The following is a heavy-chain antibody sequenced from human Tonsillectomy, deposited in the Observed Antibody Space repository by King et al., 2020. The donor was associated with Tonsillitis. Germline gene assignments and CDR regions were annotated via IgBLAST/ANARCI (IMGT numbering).Heavy chain of an antibody. D-gene: IGHD3-22*01. Sequence: VQLVESGGGLVQPGVSLKLSCAASGFTFSNYEMNWVRQAPGKRLEWVSXXTSSGXKIYYADSVKGRFTISRDNAKNTLSLQMNSLRAEDTAVYYCARENSSSGFYYYGMDVWGQGTTVTVSS. V-gene: IGHV3-48*03. CDR1: GFTFSNYE. J-gene: IGHJ6*02. CDR2: XTSSGXKI. CDR3: ARENSSSGFYYYGMDV.